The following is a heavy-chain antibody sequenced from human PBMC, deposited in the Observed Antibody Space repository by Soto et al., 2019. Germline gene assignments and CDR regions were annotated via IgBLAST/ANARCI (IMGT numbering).Heavy chain of an antibody. CDR1: GFTFSSYG. J-gene: IGHJ6*02. CDR2: IWYDGSNK. Sequence: QVQLVESGGGVVQPGRSLRLSCAASGFTFSSYGMHWVRQAPGKGLEWVAVIWYDGSNKYYADSVKGRFTISRDNSKNTLDLQWNVLGAEDTAVYYCARDGVDDGGNCPYYYGMDVWGQGTTVTVSS. D-gene: IGHD2-21*02. V-gene: IGHV3-33*01. CDR3: ARDGVDDGGNCPYYYGMDV.